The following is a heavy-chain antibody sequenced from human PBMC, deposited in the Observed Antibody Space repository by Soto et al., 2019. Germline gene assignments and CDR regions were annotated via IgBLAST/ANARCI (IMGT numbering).Heavy chain of an antibody. CDR3: ASGIVVPGTDYYAMDV. J-gene: IGHJ6*02. V-gene: IGHV2-5*02. CDR1: GVSLSTSAVR. Sequence: QTTLKESGPTLVKPTQTLTLTCTVSGVSLSTSAVRVGWIRQPPGKALEWLAVIYWDDDKRYSPSLKSRLTSTKDNSKNQVVLSMTTVDPADTATHYCASGIVVPGTDYYAMDVWGQGTAVAVSS. CDR2: IYWDDDK. D-gene: IGHD6-19*01.